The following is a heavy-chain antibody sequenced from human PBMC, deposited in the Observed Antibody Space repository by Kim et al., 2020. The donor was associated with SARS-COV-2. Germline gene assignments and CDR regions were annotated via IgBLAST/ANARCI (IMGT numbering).Heavy chain of an antibody. CDR3: TRDNNGAADI. CDR1: GFIFSDHY. D-gene: IGHD1-1*01. J-gene: IGHJ3*02. Sequence: GGSPRLSCAASGFIFSDHYMDWVRQAPGKGLEWIGRIRNKASSYCTEYAASVKGRFVISRDDSTNSLSLEMNSLKTDDTAVYFCTRDNNGAADIWGQGTMVTVSS. CDR2: IRNKASSYCT. V-gene: IGHV3-72*01.